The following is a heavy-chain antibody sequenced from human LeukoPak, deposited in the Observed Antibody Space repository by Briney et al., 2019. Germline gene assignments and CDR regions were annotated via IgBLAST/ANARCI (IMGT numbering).Heavy chain of an antibody. D-gene: IGHD3-10*01. V-gene: IGHV4-59*12. Sequence: PSETLSLTCTVSGGSINTYFWSWIRQPPGKGLEWIGYIYYSGSTNYNPSLKSRVTISVDTSKNQFSLKLSSVTAADTAVYYCARVGADGSGFLFDYWGQGTLVTVSS. CDR2: IYYSGST. CDR1: GGSINTYF. J-gene: IGHJ4*02. CDR3: ARVGADGSGFLFDY.